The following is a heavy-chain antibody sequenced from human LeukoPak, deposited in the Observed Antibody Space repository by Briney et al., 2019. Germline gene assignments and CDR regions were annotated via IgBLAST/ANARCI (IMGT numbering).Heavy chain of an antibody. CDR3: AAESAPYYYGMDV. CDR1: GCSLSSGGYY. Sequence: SQTLSLTCTFSGCSLSSGGYYWSWIRQHPGTGLEWIGYIYYSGSTYYNPSLKSRVTISVDTSKNQFSLKLSSVTAADTAVYYCAAESAPYYYGMDVWGQGTTVTVSS. CDR2: IYYSGST. V-gene: IGHV4-31*03. J-gene: IGHJ6*02.